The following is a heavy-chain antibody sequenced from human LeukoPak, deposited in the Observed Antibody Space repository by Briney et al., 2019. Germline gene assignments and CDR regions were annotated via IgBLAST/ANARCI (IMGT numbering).Heavy chain of an antibody. CDR3: ARAPGYYRNWFDP. J-gene: IGHJ5*02. CDR2: FDPEDGET. CDR1: GYTLTELS. V-gene: IGHV1-24*01. D-gene: IGHD3-16*01. Sequence: ASVKVSCKVSGYTLTELSMHWVRQAPGKGLEWMGGFDPEDGETIYAQKFQGRVTMTRDMSTSTVYMELSSLRSEDTAVYYCARAPGYYRNWFDPWGQGTLVTVSS.